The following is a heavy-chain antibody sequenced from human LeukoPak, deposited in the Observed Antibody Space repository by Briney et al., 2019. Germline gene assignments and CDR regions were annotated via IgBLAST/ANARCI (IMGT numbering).Heavy chain of an antibody. V-gene: IGHV3-30*18. CDR3: AKSPVQSGVDY. J-gene: IGHJ4*02. CDR2: VLFDGSNT. Sequence: GGSLRLSCAASGFTFSSYDMHWVRQAPGKGLEWVTSVLFDGSNTYYADSVKGRFTIPRDNSKNTLYLQMRSLRAEDTAVYYCAKSPVQSGVDYWGQGTLVTVSS. CDR1: GFTFSSYD.